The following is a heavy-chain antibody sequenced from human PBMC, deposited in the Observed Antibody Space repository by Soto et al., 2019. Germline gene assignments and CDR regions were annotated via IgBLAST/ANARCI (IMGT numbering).Heavy chain of an antibody. J-gene: IGHJ4*02. CDR2: ISYGGGTT. Sequence: PGGSLRLSCAASGFTFSSYAMSWVRQAPGKGLEWVSAISYGGGTTYYADSVKGRFTISRDNSKNTLYLQMNSLRAEDTAVYYCARASRQLVYFDYWGQGTLVTVSS. CDR1: GFTFSSYA. V-gene: IGHV3-23*01. CDR3: ARASRQLVYFDY. D-gene: IGHD6-13*01.